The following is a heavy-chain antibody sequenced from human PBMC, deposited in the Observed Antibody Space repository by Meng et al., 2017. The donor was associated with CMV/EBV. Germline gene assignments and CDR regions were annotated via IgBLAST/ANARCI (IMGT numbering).Heavy chain of an antibody. J-gene: IGHJ4*02. CDR3: ARGVLTGTDY. D-gene: IGHD1-14*01. CDR1: GFTFSRYS. V-gene: IGHV3-21*01. Sequence: LSCAASGFTFSRYSMNWSRQAPGKGLEWVSSISSSSSYIYYADSVKGRFTISRDNAKNSLYLQMNSLRAEDTAVYYCARGVLTGTDYWGQGTLVTVSS. CDR2: ISSSSSYI.